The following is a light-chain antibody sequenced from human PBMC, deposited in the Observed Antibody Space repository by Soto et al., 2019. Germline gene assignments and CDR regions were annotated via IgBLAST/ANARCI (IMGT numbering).Light chain of an antibody. V-gene: IGKV1-5*01. CDR1: QTISSW. CDR2: DAS. CDR3: QQYSSFSRT. Sequence: DIQMTQSPSTLSGSVGDRVTITCRASQTISSWLAWYQQKPGKAPEFLIYDASTLESGVPSRFSGSGSGTEFSLTISSLQPDDFATFYCQQYSSFSRTFGQGTKVDIK. J-gene: IGKJ1*01.